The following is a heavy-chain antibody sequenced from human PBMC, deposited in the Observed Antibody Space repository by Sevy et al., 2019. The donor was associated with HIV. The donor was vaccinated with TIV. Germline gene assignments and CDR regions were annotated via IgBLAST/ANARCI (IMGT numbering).Heavy chain of an antibody. CDR3: ERVDANYAREFDH. D-gene: IGHD3-22*01. J-gene: IGHJ5*02. CDR1: GFSFSSYE. Sequence: GGSLRLSCEASGFSFSSYEMNWVRQAPGKGLEWVSYISCSGATIKYADSVKGRFTISRDNAKNSLYMQMNSLRAEDTAVYYCERVDANYAREFDHWGQGTLVTVSS. CDR2: ISCSGATI. V-gene: IGHV3-48*03.